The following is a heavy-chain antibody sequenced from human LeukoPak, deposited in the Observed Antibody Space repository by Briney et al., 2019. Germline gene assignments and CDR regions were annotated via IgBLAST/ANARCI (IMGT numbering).Heavy chain of an antibody. CDR3: ASSSTIANNDAFDI. V-gene: IGHV4-4*02. Sequence: SGTLSLTSSVSGASSTSSHWWSWARQPPGKGLEWIGYIYYSGSTNYNPPPKSRVTISVDTSKSQFSLKLSPLTAADPAVYYRASSSTIANNDAFDIWGQGTMVTVSS. CDR1: GASSTSSHW. J-gene: IGHJ3*02. CDR2: IYYSGST. D-gene: IGHD4/OR15-4a*01.